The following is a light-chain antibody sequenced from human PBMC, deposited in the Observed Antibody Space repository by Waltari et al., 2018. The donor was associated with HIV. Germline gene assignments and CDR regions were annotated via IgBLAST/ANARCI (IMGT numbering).Light chain of an antibody. J-gene: IGKJ2*01. CDR3: QQYKSDYMYA. CDR1: QSIYNW. V-gene: IGKV1-5*03. CDR2: KAS. Sequence: DIQVTQSPSTLSASVGDRITITCRTTQSIYNWLAWYKQKPGKAPKLLIYKASRLESGVPSRFSGGGSGTEFTLTISSLQPEDFATYYCQQYKSDYMYAFGLGTKLEIK.